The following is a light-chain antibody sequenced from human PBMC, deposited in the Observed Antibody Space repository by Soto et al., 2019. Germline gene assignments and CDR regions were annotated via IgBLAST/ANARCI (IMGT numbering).Light chain of an antibody. CDR3: QSSDASLSASV. CDR1: RSNIGAGYA. V-gene: IGLV1-40*01. J-gene: IGLJ2*01. Sequence: QSLLTQPPSVCDAPGPRGTISCTGSRSNIGAGYAVHWYQQLPGTAPKLLIYDNTNRPSGIPDRPSASESGTSSSLAITGLQSEDEADYDCQSSDASLSASVFGGGTKVIVL. CDR2: DNT.